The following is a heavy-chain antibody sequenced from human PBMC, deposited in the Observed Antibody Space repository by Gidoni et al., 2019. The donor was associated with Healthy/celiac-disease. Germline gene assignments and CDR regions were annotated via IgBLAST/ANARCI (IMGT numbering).Heavy chain of an antibody. V-gene: IGHV3-30*03. CDR2: ISYDGSNK. J-gene: IGHJ4*02. CDR3: ARSSGSGSYCDY. CDR1: RFTLSNLG. D-gene: IGHD3-10*01. Sequence: VPLVASGRGGVQPGRSLLPSCPASRFTLSNLGIHWVRPAPGKGLEWVSVISYDGSNKYYADSVKGRFTISRDNSKNTLSLQMNSLRAEDTAVYYCARSSGSGSYCDYWGQETLVTVSS.